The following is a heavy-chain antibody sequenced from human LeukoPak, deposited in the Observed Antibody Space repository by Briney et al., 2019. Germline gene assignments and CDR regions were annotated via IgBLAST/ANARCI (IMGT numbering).Heavy chain of an antibody. CDR3: ARDYDWAFDF. CDR2: INHDGEAI. D-gene: IGHD3-9*01. J-gene: IGHJ4*02. Sequence: GGSLRLSCAASGFPFSSYVLSWVRQAPGKGLGWIAYINHDGEAIYYPDFVKGRFIISRDNVENSVFLQMNDLRDEDTAIYFCARDYDWAFDFWGQGTRVTVPS. V-gene: IGHV3-48*02. CDR1: GFPFSSYV.